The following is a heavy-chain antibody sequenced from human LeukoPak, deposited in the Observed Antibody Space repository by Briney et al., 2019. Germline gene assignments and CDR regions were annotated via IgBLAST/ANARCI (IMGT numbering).Heavy chain of an antibody. Sequence: PGGSLRLSCAASGFTFSSYAMTWVRQAPGKGLEWVSGVSGSGGNTYYADSVRGRFTISRDNSKNTLYLQMNSLRAEDTAVYHCAKSTYDSGGYYYGNDAFDIWGQGTMVTVSS. CDR2: VSGSGGNT. CDR3: AKSTYDSGGYYYGNDAFDI. V-gene: IGHV3-23*01. CDR1: GFTFSSYA. J-gene: IGHJ3*02. D-gene: IGHD3-22*01.